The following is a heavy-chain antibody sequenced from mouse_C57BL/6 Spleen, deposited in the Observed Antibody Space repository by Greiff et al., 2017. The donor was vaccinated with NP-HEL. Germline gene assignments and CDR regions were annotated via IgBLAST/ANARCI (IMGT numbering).Heavy chain of an antibody. CDR1: GFNIKDYY. CDR2: IDPEDGDT. V-gene: IGHV14-1*01. Sequence: EVKLKHPFSYLFSPVASVKLSCTASGFNIKDYYMHWVKQRPEQGLEWIGRIDPEDGDTEYAPKFQGKATMTADTSSNTAYLQLSSLTSEDTAVYYCTTSGYGSSYGAMDYWGQGTSVTVSS. CDR3: TTSGYGSSYGAMDY. J-gene: IGHJ4*01. D-gene: IGHD1-1*01.